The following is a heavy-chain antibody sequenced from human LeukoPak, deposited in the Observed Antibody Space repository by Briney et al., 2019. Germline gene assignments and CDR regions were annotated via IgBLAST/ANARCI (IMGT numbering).Heavy chain of an antibody. CDR3: ARRDCSGGGCYGGY. Sequence: GESLQISCKGSGYRFASYWIGWVRQTPGKGLEWMGIIYPGDSDTTYSPSFQGQVTISADKSISTAYLQWSSLKASDTAMYYCARRDCSGGGCYGGYWGQGTLVTVSS. D-gene: IGHD2-15*01. V-gene: IGHV5-51*01. CDR1: GYRFASYW. CDR2: IYPGDSDT. J-gene: IGHJ4*02.